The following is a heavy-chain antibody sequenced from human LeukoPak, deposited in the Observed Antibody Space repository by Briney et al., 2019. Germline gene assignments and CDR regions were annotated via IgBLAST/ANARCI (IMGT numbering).Heavy chain of an antibody. CDR2: INPNSGGT. J-gene: IGHJ3*02. CDR1: GYTFTGYY. Sequence: ASVKVSCKASGYTFTGYYMHWVRQAPRQGLEWMGWINPNSGGTNYAQNFQGRVTMTRDTSTSTVYMELSSLRSEDTAIYYCARIRDGYNDAYDIWGQGTVVTVPS. D-gene: IGHD5-24*01. CDR3: ARIRDGYNDAYDI. V-gene: IGHV1-2*02.